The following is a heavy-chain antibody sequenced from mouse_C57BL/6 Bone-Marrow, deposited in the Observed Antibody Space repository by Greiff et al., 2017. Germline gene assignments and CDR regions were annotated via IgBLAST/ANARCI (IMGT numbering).Heavy chain of an antibody. CDR1: GFTFTDYY. J-gene: IGHJ4*01. Sequence: EVKLMESGGGLVQPGGSLSLSCAASGFTFTDYYMSWVRQPPGKALEWLGFIRNKANGYTTEYSASVKGRFTISRDNSQSILYLQMNALRDEDSATYYCARYDHYGQRDDWGQGTSVTVSA. V-gene: IGHV7-3*01. CDR3: ARYDHYGQRDD. D-gene: IGHD1-1*01. CDR2: IRNKANGYTT.